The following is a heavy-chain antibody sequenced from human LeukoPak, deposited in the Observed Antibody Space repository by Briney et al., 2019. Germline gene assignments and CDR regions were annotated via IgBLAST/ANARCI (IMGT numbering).Heavy chain of an antibody. J-gene: IGHJ2*01. CDR2: IYTSGST. CDR3: ARDKPHCYFDL. CDR1: GGSISSYY. Sequence: SETLLTCSVSGGSISSYYWSSIRQPAGKGLEWMGRIYTSGSTNYNPSLKSRVTMSVHTTKNQFSLKLRSVTAADTAVYYCARDKPHCYFDLWGRGTLVTVSS. V-gene: IGHV4-4*07.